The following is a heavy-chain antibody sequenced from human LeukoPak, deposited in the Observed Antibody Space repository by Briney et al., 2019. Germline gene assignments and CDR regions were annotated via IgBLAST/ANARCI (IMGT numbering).Heavy chain of an antibody. V-gene: IGHV1-69*05. CDR2: IIPIFGTA. Sequence: ASVKVSCKASGGTFSSYAISWVRQAPGQGLEWMGGIIPIFGTANYAQKFQGRVTITTDESTSTAYMELSSLRSEDTAVYYCARAPLSGYYTRTFYYYYMDVWGKGTTVTVSS. J-gene: IGHJ6*03. CDR3: ARAPLSGYYTRTFYYYYMDV. D-gene: IGHD3-3*01. CDR1: GGTFSSYA.